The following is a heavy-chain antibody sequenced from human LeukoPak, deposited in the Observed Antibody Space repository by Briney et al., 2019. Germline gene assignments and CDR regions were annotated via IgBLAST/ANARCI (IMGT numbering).Heavy chain of an antibody. CDR1: GGSISSSNYY. CDR3: ARSRKNDCTSTSCYTDY. V-gene: IGHV4-39*01. CDR2: IYYSGST. D-gene: IGHD2-2*02. Sequence: SETLSLTCTVSGGSISSSNYYWGWIRQPPGKGLEWIGSIYYSGSTYYNPSLKSRGTISVDTSKNQFSLKLSSVTAADMAVCYCARSRKNDCTSTSCYTDYWGQGTLVTVSS. J-gene: IGHJ4*02.